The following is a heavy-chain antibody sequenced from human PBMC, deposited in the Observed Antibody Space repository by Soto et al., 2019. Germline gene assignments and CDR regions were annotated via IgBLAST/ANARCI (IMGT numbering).Heavy chain of an antibody. Sequence: PGQSLKLSVTGSGYRFTTYLIGWVLQMTGKGLEWMGIIYPGDSDTRYSPSFQGQVTISADKSISTAYLQWSGLKASDTAMYYCARHGGGNYPPLHDAFDIGGQGTMVTVS. V-gene: IGHV5-51*01. CDR3: ARHGGGNYPPLHDAFDI. CDR2: IYPGDSDT. J-gene: IGHJ3*02. D-gene: IGHD4-4*01. CDR1: GYRFTTYL.